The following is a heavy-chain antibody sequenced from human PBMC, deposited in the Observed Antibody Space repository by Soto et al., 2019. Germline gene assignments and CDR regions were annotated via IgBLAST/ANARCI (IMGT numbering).Heavy chain of an antibody. D-gene: IGHD1-7*01. CDR2: IIPIFGTA. Sequence: QVQLVQSGAEVKKPGSSVKVSCKASGGTFSSYAISWVRQAPGQGLEWMGGIIPIFGTANYAQKFQGRVTITADESTSSAYMELSSLSSEDTAVYYCASGRSGELKYYYYYYGMDVWGQGTTVTVSS. CDR3: ASGRSGELKYYYYYYGMDV. V-gene: IGHV1-69*01. J-gene: IGHJ6*02. CDR1: GGTFSSYA.